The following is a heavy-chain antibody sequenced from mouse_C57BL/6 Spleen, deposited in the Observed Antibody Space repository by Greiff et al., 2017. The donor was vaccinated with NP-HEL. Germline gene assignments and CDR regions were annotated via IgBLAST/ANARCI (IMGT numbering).Heavy chain of an antibody. CDR2: IDPSDSET. V-gene: IGHV1-52*01. J-gene: IGHJ2*01. Sequence: QVQLKQSGAELVKPGASVKISCKASGYAFSSYWMHWVKQRPIQGLEWIGNIDPSDSETHYNQKFKDKATLTVDKSSSTAYMQLSSLTSEDSAVYYCARGKGVVATDYWGQGTTLTVSS. D-gene: IGHD1-1*01. CDR3: ARGKGVVATDY. CDR1: GYAFSSYW.